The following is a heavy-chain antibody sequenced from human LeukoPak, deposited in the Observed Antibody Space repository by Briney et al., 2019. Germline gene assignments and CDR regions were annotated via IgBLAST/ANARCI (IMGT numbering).Heavy chain of an antibody. CDR2: INHSGST. D-gene: IGHD1-20*01. V-gene: IGHV4-34*01. Sequence: SETLSLTCAVYGGSFSGFYWSWLRQPPGQGLEWIGEINHSGSTYYNPSLKSRITMSVDTSENQFSLRLSSVTAADTAMYYCARGGIIGTTNNSFDPWGQATLVTVSS. CDR3: ARGGIIGTTNNSFDP. J-gene: IGHJ5*02. CDR1: GGSFSGFY.